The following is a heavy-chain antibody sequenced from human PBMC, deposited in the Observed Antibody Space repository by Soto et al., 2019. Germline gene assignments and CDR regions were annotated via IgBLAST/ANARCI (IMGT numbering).Heavy chain of an antibody. Sequence: VGSLRLSCAASGFIFSSYQMNWVRLAPGKGLERVSYISSGAGAIYYADSVKGRFTISRDNAKNSLYLQMNSLRAEDTAVYYCAGGGVPIDYWGQGTLVTVSS. J-gene: IGHJ4*02. CDR3: AGGGVPIDY. D-gene: IGHD3-10*01. CDR2: ISSGAGAI. CDR1: GFIFSSYQ. V-gene: IGHV3-48*03.